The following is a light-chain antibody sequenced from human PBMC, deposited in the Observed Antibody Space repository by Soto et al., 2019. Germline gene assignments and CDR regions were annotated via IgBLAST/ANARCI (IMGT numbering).Light chain of an antibody. CDR2: GAS. CDR1: QSVRSN. V-gene: IGKV3-15*01. Sequence: EIVMTQSPATMSVSPGERATLSCRASQSVRSNLAWYQQKPGQAPRLLIYGASTRATGIPARFSGSGSGTEFTLTVSSLQSEDFAVYYCQPYNNWPLTFGGGTKVDIK. CDR3: QPYNNWPLT. J-gene: IGKJ4*01.